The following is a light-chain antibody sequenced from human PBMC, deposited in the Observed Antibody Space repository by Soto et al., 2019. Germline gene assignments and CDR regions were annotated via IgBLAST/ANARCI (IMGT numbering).Light chain of an antibody. CDR2: AVS. CDR3: LQHDNYPPIT. V-gene: IGKV1-17*01. J-gene: IGKJ5*01. Sequence: DIQMTQSPSSLSASVGDRVTITCRASQGIRNALAWYQQKPGKAPQRLIYAVSSLQSGVPARFSGSGSGTEFTLTITSLQPEDFATYYCLQHDNYPPITFGQGTRLEIK. CDR1: QGIRNA.